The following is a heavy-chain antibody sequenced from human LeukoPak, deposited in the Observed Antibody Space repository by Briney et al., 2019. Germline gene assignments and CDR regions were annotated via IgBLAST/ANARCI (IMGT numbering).Heavy chain of an antibody. V-gene: IGHV4-59*12. CDR2: IYHRGNT. Sequence: PSETLSLTCTVSGVSISSYYWSWIRQPPGKGLEWIGYIYHRGNTNYNPSLKSRVTISVDMSKNQFSLKLSSVTAADTAVYYCARDRWFDPWGQGTLVTVPS. J-gene: IGHJ5*02. CDR3: ARDRWFDP. CDR1: GVSISSYY.